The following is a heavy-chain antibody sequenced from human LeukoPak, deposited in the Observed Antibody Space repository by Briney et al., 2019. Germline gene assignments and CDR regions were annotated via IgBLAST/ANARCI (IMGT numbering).Heavy chain of an antibody. V-gene: IGHV1-46*01. J-gene: IGHJ6*02. CDR3: ARDVAGVGMDV. CDR1: GGTFSSYA. Sequence: ASVKVSCKASGGTFSSYAISWVRQAPGQGLEWMGIINPSGGSTSYAQKFQGRVTMTRDTSTSTVYMELSSLRSEDTAVYYCARDVAGVGMDVWGQGTTVTVSS. CDR2: INPSGGST.